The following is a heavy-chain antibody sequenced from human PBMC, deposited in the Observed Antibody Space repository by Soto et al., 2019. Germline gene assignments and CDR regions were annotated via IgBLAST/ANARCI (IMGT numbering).Heavy chain of an antibody. J-gene: IGHJ4*02. CDR1: AFTFSDYW. Sequence: EVQLVESGGDLVQPGGSLRLSCAASAFTFSDYWMHWVRQVPGKGLVWVSRINTDGSGTGYADFVKGRFTISRDNAKNTVFLQMNSLSADDTAVYYCATLQLAGPDYWGQGTLVTVSS. D-gene: IGHD6-19*01. CDR3: ATLQLAGPDY. CDR2: INTDGSGT. V-gene: IGHV3-74*01.